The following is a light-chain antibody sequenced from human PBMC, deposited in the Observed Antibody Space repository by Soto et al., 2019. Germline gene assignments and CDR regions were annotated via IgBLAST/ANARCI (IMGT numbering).Light chain of an antibody. V-gene: IGKV1-33*01. Sequence: DIQMTQSPSSLSASVADRVTIACQASQDIGTFLNWYQHKPGKAPKLVIYGASNLDTGVPSRFSGSGSGTDFTFTISPLQPEDFATYYCQHYDYLPLFGPGTKVDI. J-gene: IGKJ3*01. CDR2: GAS. CDR1: QDIGTF. CDR3: QHYDYLPL.